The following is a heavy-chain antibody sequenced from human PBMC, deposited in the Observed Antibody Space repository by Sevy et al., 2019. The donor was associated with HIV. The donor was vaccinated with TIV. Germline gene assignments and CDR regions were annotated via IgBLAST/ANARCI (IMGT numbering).Heavy chain of an antibody. CDR3: ARRGYCSGGSCPDYFDY. CDR2: ISYDGSNK. CDR1: GFTFSSYA. Sequence: GGSLRLSCAASGFTFSSYAMHWVRQAPGKGLEWVAVISYDGSNKYYANSVKGRFTISRDNSKNTLYLQMNSRRAADTAVYYCARRGYCSGGSCPDYFDYWGQGTLVTVSS. J-gene: IGHJ4*02. D-gene: IGHD2-15*01. V-gene: IGHV3-30-3*01.